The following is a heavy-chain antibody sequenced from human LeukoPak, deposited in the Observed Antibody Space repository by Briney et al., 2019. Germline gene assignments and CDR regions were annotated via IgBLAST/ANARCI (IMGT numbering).Heavy chain of an antibody. CDR1: GGSISNSTYY. CDR2: IFYRGST. Sequence: PSETLSLTCTVTGGSISNSTYYWGWVRQPPGKGLEWIGSIFYRGSTYYTPSLKSRVTISVDTSKNQFSLKLTSVTAADTAMYFCARNWVADSFDFWGQGTMVTVSS. CDR3: ARNWVADSFDF. D-gene: IGHD6-19*01. J-gene: IGHJ3*01. V-gene: IGHV4-39*01.